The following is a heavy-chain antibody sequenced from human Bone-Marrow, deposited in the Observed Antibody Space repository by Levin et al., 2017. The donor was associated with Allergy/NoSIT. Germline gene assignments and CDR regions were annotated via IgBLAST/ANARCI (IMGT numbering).Heavy chain of an antibody. Sequence: SQTLSLTCAVSGDSFNDHYWSWIRQPPGKGLEWIGEINHTGSTKYNPSLKSRVTISIDTSKKHFSLRLISVTAADTALYLCARGPTIFGVVAPFDSWGQGTLVTGSS. J-gene: IGHJ4*02. V-gene: IGHV4-34*01. CDR3: ARGPTIFGVVAPFDS. CDR2: INHTGST. CDR1: GDSFNDHY. D-gene: IGHD3-3*01.